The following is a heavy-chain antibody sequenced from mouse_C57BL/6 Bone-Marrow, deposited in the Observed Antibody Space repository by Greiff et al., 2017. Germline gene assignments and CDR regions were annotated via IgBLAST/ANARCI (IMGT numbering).Heavy chain of an antibody. V-gene: IGHV14-4*01. CDR1: GFNIKDDY. D-gene: IGHD2-14*01. CDR3: TPYRDAMDY. Sequence: VQLQQSGAELVRPGASVKLSCTASGFNIKDDYMHWVKQRPEQGLEWIGWIDPENGDTEYASKFQGKATIPADTSSNTAYLQLSSLASEDTAVYDCTPYRDAMDYWGQGTSVTVSS. CDR2: IDPENGDT. J-gene: IGHJ4*01.